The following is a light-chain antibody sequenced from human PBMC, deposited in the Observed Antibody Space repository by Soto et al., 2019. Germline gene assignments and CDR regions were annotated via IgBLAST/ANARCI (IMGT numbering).Light chain of an antibody. CDR3: QQYGSSRT. J-gene: IGKJ2*01. CDR1: QSVSNNY. V-gene: IGKV3-20*01. CDR2: NAF. Sequence: DIVLTQSPGTLSLSPGERATLSCRASQSVSNNYLAWYQQRPGQAPRLLIYNAFSRATGIPDRFSGSGSGTDFTLTIRRLEPEDFAVYYCQQYGSSRTFGQGTKLDIK.